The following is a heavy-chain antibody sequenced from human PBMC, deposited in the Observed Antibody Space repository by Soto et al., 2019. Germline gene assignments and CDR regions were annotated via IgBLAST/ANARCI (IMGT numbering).Heavy chain of an antibody. Sequence: GASVKVSCKASGYTFTGYYMHWVRQAPGQGLEWMGWINPNSGGTNYAQKFQGRVTMTRDTSISTAYMELSRLRSDDTAVYYCARGMSRITMIVVVRNWFDPWGQGTLVTVSS. CDR3: ARGMSRITMIVVVRNWFDP. CDR2: INPNSGGT. V-gene: IGHV1-2*02. CDR1: GYTFTGYY. D-gene: IGHD3-22*01. J-gene: IGHJ5*02.